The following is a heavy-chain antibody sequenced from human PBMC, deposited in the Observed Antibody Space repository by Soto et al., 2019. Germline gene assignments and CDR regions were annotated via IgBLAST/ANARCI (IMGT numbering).Heavy chain of an antibody. J-gene: IGHJ4*02. Sequence: VASVKVSCKASGGTFSSYTISWVRQAPGQRLEWMGWINAGNGNTKYSQKFQGRVTITRDTSASTAYMELSSLRSEDTAVYYCARAVAVAADFDYWGQGTLVTVSS. D-gene: IGHD6-19*01. V-gene: IGHV1-3*01. CDR1: GGTFSSYT. CDR3: ARAVAVAADFDY. CDR2: INAGNGNT.